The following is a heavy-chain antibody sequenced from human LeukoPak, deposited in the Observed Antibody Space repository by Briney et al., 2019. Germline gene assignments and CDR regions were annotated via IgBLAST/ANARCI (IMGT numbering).Heavy chain of an antibody. V-gene: IGHV3-23*01. D-gene: IGHD5-12*01. CDR1: GFTFSSYA. CDR2: ISGSGGSK. Sequence: GGSLRLSCAASGFTFSSYAMSWVRQAPGKGLEWVSAISGSGGSKYYADSVKGRCTISRDNSKMTLYLQKNSLRAGDTAVYYSAKDSGGYAAGAMGDYWGQGTLVTVSS. CDR3: AKDSGGYAAGAMGDY. J-gene: IGHJ4*02.